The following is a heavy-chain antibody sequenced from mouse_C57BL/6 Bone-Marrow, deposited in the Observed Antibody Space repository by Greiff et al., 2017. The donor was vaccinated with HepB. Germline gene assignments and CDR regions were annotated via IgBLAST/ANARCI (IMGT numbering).Heavy chain of an antibody. Sequence: QVQLQQPGAELVRPGTSVKLSCKASGYTFTSYWMHWVKQRPGQGLEWIGVIDPSDSYTNYNQKFKGKATLTVDTSSSTAYMQLSSLTSEDSAVYYCARSIYYYGSSYRWYFDVWGTGTTVTVSS. J-gene: IGHJ1*03. D-gene: IGHD1-1*01. CDR2: IDPSDSYT. V-gene: IGHV1-59*01. CDR1: GYTFTSYW. CDR3: ARSIYYYGSSYRWYFDV.